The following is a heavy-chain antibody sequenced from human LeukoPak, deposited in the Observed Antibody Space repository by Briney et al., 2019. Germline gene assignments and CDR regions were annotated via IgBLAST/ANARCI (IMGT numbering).Heavy chain of an antibody. V-gene: IGHV4-4*07. CDR2: IYTSGST. CDR1: GVTISSYY. Sequence: SETLSLTCSVSGVTISSYYWSWVRQPAGKGLEWIGRIYTSGSTNYNPSLKSRVTISVDTSKNQFSLKLSSVTAADTAVYYCARDPGYCSSTSCYRSWYFDLWGRGTLVTVSS. D-gene: IGHD2-2*02. CDR3: ARDPGYCSSTSCYRSWYFDL. J-gene: IGHJ2*01.